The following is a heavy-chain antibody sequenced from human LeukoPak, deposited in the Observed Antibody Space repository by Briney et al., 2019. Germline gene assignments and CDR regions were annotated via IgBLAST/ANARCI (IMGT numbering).Heavy chain of an antibody. D-gene: IGHD6-6*01. CDR3: ARVRAAPGWFDP. Sequence: VSVKVSYKASGYTFNSYYMHWVRQAPGQGLEGMGIINPSGGSTSYAQKFQGRVTMTRDMSTSTVYMELSSLRSEDTAVYYCARVRAAPGWFDPWGQGTLVTVSS. J-gene: IGHJ5*02. V-gene: IGHV1-46*02. CDR2: INPSGGST. CDR1: GYTFNSYY.